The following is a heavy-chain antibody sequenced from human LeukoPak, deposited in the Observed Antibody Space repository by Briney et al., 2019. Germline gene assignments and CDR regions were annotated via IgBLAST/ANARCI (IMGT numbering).Heavy chain of an antibody. J-gene: IGHJ4*02. CDR1: GGTFSSYA. CDR2: IIPILGIA. D-gene: IGHD3-22*01. Sequence: SVKVSCKASGGTFSSYAISWVRQAPGQGLEWMGRIIPILGIANYAQKFQGRVTITADKSTSTAYMELSSLRSEDTAVYYCAREGYYDSSGYYPLGSFDYWGQGTLVTVSS. CDR3: AREGYYDSSGYYPLGSFDY. V-gene: IGHV1-69*04.